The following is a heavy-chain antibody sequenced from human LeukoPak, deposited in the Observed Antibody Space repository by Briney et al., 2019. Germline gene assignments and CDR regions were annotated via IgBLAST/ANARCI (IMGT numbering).Heavy chain of an antibody. V-gene: IGHV4-31*03. Sequence: SQTLSLTCTVSGGSISSGGYYWSWIRQHPGKGLEWIGYIYYSGSTYYNPSLKSRVTISVDTSKNQFSLKLSSVTAADTAVYYCARDHAAIAPGLGTDVWGKGTTVTVSS. D-gene: IGHD2-2*01. CDR2: IYYSGST. J-gene: IGHJ6*04. CDR3: ARDHAAIAPGLGTDV. CDR1: GGSISSGGYY.